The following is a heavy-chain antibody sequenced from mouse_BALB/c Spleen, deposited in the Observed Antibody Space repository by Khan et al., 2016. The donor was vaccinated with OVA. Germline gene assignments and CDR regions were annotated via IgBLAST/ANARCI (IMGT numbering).Heavy chain of an antibody. Sequence: VQLKESGPGLVAPSQSLSITCTVSGFSLTDYGVSWIRQPPGKGLEWLGVIWGGGSTYYTSVLKSRLSISKDNYKSQVFLKMISLQTDDTAIYYCAKGIWSYYFTLDYWGQGTSVTVSS. V-gene: IGHV2-6-5*01. J-gene: IGHJ4*01. CDR1: GFSLTDYG. CDR2: IWGGGST. D-gene: IGHD1-1*02. CDR3: AKGIWSYYFTLDY.